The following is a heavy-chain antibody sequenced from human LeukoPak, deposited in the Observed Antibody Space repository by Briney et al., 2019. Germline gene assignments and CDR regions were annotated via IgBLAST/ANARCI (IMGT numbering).Heavy chain of an antibody. V-gene: IGHV3-7*04. CDR2: IKQDGSEK. CDR3: ARNGGNLLFDY. CDR1: GFTFRDYW. D-gene: IGHD4-23*01. Sequence: GGSLRLSCAASGFTFRDYWMSWVRQAPGKGLEWVANIKQDGSEKYYADSVKGRFTISRDNSKNTLYLQMNSLRAEDTAVFYCARNGGNLLFDYWGQGTLVTVSS. J-gene: IGHJ4*02.